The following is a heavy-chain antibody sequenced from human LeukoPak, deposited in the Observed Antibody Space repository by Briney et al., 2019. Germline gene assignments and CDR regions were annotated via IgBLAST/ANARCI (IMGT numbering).Heavy chain of an antibody. D-gene: IGHD3-3*01. CDR3: AKGPYYDYWSGPDY. CDR1: GFTFDDYA. Sequence: GGSLRLSCAASGFTFDDYAMHWVRQAPGKGLEWVSGISWNSGSIGYADSVKGRFTISRDNAKNSLYLQMNSPRAEDTALYYCAKGPYYDYWSGPDYWGQGTLVTVSS. CDR2: ISWNSGSI. J-gene: IGHJ4*02. V-gene: IGHV3-9*01.